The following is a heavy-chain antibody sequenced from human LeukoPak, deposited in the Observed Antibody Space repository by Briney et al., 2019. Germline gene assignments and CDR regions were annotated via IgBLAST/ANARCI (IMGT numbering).Heavy chain of an antibody. CDR1: GLTFSDHY. CDR3: VRVGGYYGSGSYYVN. V-gene: IGHV3-72*01. D-gene: IGHD3-10*01. CDR2: IRNKANRYTT. J-gene: IGHJ4*02. Sequence: PGGSLRLSCAASGLTFSDHYMDWVRQAPGKGLEWVGRIRNKANRYTTDYAASVKGRFTISRDDSKNSLYLQMNSLKTEDTAVYYCVRVGGYYGSGSYYVNWGQGTLVTVSS.